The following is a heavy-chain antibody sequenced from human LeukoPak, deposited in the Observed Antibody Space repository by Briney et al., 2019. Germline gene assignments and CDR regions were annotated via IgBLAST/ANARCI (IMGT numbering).Heavy chain of an antibody. CDR1: GYTFTGYY. D-gene: IGHD3-10*01. V-gene: IGHV1-2*02. Sequence: ASVKVSCKASGYTFTGYYMHWVRQAPGQGLEWMGWINPNSGGTNYAQKFQGRVTMTRDTSISTAYMELNRLRFDDTAVYYCARGCYNGSGSYIGGYWGQGALVTVSS. CDR3: ARGCYNGSGSYIGGY. CDR2: INPNSGGT. J-gene: IGHJ4*02.